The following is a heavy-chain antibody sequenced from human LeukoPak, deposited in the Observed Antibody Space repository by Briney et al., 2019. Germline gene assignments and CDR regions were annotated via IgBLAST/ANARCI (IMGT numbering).Heavy chain of an antibody. CDR2: INPNSGGT. Sequence: ASVKVSCKASGYTFTGYYMHWVRQAPGQGLEWMGWINPNSGGTNYAQKFQGRVTMTRDTSISTAYMELSRLRSDDTAVYYCARDSYSSSSVDYNYYYYYYMDVWGKGTTVTVSS. V-gene: IGHV1-2*02. J-gene: IGHJ6*03. CDR3: ARDSYSSSSVDYNYYYYYYMDV. D-gene: IGHD6-6*01. CDR1: GYTFTGYY.